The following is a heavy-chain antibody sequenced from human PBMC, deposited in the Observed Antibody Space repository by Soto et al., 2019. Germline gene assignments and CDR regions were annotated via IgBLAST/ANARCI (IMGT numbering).Heavy chain of an antibody. Sequence: PGESLKISCKGSGYSFTSYWIGWVRQMPGKSLEWMGRIDPSDSYINYSPSFQGHVTISGDKSSSTAYLQWSSLKASDTAMYYCARQKDYYGSGIHYYGMDVWGQGTTVTVS. CDR2: IDPSDSYI. V-gene: IGHV5-10-1*01. J-gene: IGHJ6*02. D-gene: IGHD3-10*01. CDR1: GYSFTSYW. CDR3: ARQKDYYGSGIHYYGMDV.